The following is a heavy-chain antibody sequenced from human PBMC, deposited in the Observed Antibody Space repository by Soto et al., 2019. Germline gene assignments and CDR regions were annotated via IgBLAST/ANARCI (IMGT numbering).Heavy chain of an antibody. J-gene: IGHJ5*02. V-gene: IGHV4-30-2*01. D-gene: IGHD1-1*01. Sequence: QLQLQESGSGLVRPSQTLSLTCAVSGGSISSGVYFWNWIRQPPGEGLEWLGYIYHSGSTLYNPSLKSRVTISVDKSKNQFSLKLSSVTAADTAVYYCARDQLEGNWFDPWGQGTLVTVSS. CDR3: ARDQLEGNWFDP. CDR1: GGSISSGVYF. CDR2: IYHSGST.